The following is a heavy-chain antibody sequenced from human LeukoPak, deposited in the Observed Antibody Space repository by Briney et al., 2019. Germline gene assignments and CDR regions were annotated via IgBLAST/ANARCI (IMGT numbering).Heavy chain of an antibody. J-gene: IGHJ4*02. CDR3: ARHPLGYYGSGSYRHHPFDY. CDR2: IYYSGST. V-gene: IGHV4-59*08. CDR1: GGSISSYY. Sequence: PSETLSLTCSVSGGSISSYYWSWIRQPPGKGLEWIGNIYYSGSTNYNPSLKGRVTISVDTSKNQFSLKLSSVTAADTAVYYCARHPLGYYGSGSYRHHPFDYWGQGTLVTVSS. D-gene: IGHD3-10*01.